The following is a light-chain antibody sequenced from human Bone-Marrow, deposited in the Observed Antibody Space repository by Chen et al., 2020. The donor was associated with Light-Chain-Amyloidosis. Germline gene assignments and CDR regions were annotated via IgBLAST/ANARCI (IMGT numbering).Light chain of an antibody. CDR3: CSYGGRFSLM. Sequence: QSALTQPASVSGSPGQSGPLACPGSYSDVGSPKFGSWYQLHPGRAPRLILYGVNNRPSGVSGRFSGSKTDNTASLTSSGLLGEDEADDYCCSYGGRFSLMCGGGTRLTV. V-gene: IGLV2-23*02. CDR1: YSDVGSPKF. J-gene: IGLJ3*02. CDR2: GVN.